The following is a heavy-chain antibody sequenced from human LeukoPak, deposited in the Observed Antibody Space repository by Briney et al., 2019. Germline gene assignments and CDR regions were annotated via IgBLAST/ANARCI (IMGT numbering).Heavy chain of an antibody. CDR3: ARQGGSGYHFDY. J-gene: IGHJ4*02. Sequence: GASGKVSCKASGYTFTSYDINWVRQATGQGLEWMGWMNPNSGNTGYAQKFQGRVTITRNTSISTAYMELSSLRSEDTAVYYCARQGGSGYHFDYWGQGTLVTVSS. CDR2: MNPNSGNT. V-gene: IGHV1-8*03. D-gene: IGHD3-3*01. CDR1: GYTFTSYD.